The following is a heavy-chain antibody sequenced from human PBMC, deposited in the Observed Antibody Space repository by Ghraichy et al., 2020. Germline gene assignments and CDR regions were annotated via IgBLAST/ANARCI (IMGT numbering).Heavy chain of an antibody. CDR2: ISSSSSYI. Sequence: GGSLRLSCAASGFTFSSYSMNWVRQAPGKGLEWVSSISSSSSYIYYADSVKGRFTISRDNAKNSLYLQMNSLRAEDTAVYYCARDPNWGSRLDAFDIWGQGTMVTVSS. CDR3: ARDPNWGSRLDAFDI. CDR1: GFTFSSYS. J-gene: IGHJ3*02. D-gene: IGHD7-27*01. V-gene: IGHV3-21*01.